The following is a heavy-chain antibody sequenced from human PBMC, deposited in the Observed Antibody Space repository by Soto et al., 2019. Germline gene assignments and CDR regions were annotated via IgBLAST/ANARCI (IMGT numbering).Heavy chain of an antibody. CDR3: AKDYYGHSGRPYFFDY. D-gene: IGHD3-3*01. CDR1: GFTFSSYA. CDR2: ISGAGTTA. J-gene: IGHJ4*02. Sequence: GGSLRLSCAASGFTFSSYAMHWVRQAPGKGLEWVSAISGAGTTAYYADSVKGRFTISRDNSESTLFLQMNSLRAEDTAVYYCAKDYYGHSGRPYFFDYWGQGTLVTVSS. V-gene: IGHV3-23*01.